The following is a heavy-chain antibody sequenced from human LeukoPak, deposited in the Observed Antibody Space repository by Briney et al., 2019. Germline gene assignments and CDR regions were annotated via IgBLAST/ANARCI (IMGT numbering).Heavy chain of an antibody. Sequence: GGSLRLSCAASGFTFSSYAMSWVRQTPGKGLEWVSAISGSGGSTYYADSVKGRFTISRDNSKNTLYLQMNSLRAEDTAVYNCAKGDYDFWSGPPGYYYYGMDVWGQGTTVTVSS. V-gene: IGHV3-23*01. CDR3: AKGDYDFWSGPPGYYYYGMDV. CDR2: ISGSGGST. J-gene: IGHJ6*02. CDR1: GFTFSSYA. D-gene: IGHD3-3*01.